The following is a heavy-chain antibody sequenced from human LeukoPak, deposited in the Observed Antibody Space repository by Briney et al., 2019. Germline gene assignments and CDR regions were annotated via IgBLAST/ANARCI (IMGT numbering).Heavy chain of an antibody. J-gene: IGHJ3*02. CDR3: AKNYYESTGYYLGVSDGAFDI. D-gene: IGHD3-22*01. V-gene: IGHV3-23*01. CDR1: GFTFSRYA. CDR2: ISGSADST. Sequence: GGSLRLSCAASGFTFSRYAMNWVRQAPGKGLEWVSAISGSADSTYYADSVKGRFTISRDNSKNTLYLQMNSLRAEDTAVYYCAKNYYESTGYYLGVSDGAFDIWGQGTMVTVSS.